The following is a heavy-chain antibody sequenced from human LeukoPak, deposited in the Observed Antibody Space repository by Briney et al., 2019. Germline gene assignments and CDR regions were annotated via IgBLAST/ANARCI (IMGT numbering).Heavy chain of an antibody. V-gene: IGHV4-59*03. J-gene: IGHJ4*02. CDR1: GGSISSYY. D-gene: IGHD3-16*02. Sequence: SETLSLTCTVSGGSISSYYWSWIRQPPGKGLEWIGYIYYSGSTNYNPSLKSRVTISVDTSKNQFSLKLSSVTAADTAVYYCAXYVWGSYPTFEDYWGQGTLVTVSS. CDR3: AXYVWGSYPTFEDY. CDR2: IYYSGST.